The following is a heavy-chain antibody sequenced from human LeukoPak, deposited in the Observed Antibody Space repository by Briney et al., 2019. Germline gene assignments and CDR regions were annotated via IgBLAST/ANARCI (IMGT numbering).Heavy chain of an antibody. Sequence: SGGSLRLSCAASGFTFSSYAMAWVRQAPGKGLEWISSITDSGDGTYFADSVRGRFSISRDNSRNTLYLQMNSLRAEDTAVYYCAREAVTWGQGTLVTVSS. V-gene: IGHV3-23*01. CDR2: ITDSGDGT. CDR3: AREAVT. J-gene: IGHJ4*02. CDR1: GFTFSSYA. D-gene: IGHD4-11*01.